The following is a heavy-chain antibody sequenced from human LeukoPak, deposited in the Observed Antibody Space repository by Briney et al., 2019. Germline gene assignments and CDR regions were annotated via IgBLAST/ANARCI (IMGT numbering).Heavy chain of an antibody. Sequence: GGSLRLSCVVSGFTFDDYAMHWVRQGPGKGLEWVSIISGDGGRKYYADSVKGRFTISRDNSKNSLYLEMNSLRTEDTALYYCAKDILSGFYETFDYWGQGTLVTVSS. D-gene: IGHD6-19*01. CDR1: GFTFDDYA. CDR2: ISGDGGRK. CDR3: AKDILSGFYETFDY. J-gene: IGHJ4*02. V-gene: IGHV3-43*02.